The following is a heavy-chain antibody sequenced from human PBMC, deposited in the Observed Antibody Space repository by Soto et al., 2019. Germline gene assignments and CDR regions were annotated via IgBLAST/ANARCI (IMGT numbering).Heavy chain of an antibody. CDR1: GDSVSSNSAA. V-gene: IGHV6-1*01. CDR2: TYYRSKWYN. Sequence: SQTLSLTCAISGDSVSSNSAAWNWIRQSPSRGLEWLGRTYYRSKWYNDYAVSVKSRITINPDTSKNQFSLQLNSVTPEDTAVYYCARVDYGDYSRYYYYGMDVWGQGTTVTVSS. J-gene: IGHJ6*02. D-gene: IGHD4-17*01. CDR3: ARVDYGDYSRYYYYGMDV.